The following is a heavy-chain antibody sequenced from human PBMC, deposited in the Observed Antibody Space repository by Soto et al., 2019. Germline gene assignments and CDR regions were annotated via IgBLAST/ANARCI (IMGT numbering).Heavy chain of an antibody. CDR3: AREMVVVVAATHDAFDI. D-gene: IGHD2-15*01. CDR1: GVTFSSYA. CDR2: IIPIFGTA. Sequence: SVKVSCKASGVTFSSYAISWVRQAPGQGLEWMGGIIPIFGTANYAQKFQGRVTITADESTSTAYMELSSLRSEDTAVYYCAREMVVVVAATHDAFDIWGQGTMVT. J-gene: IGHJ3*02. V-gene: IGHV1-69*13.